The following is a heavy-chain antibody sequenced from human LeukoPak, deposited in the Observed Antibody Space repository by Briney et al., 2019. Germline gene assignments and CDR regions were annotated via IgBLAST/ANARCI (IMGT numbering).Heavy chain of an antibody. CDR2: INPNSGGT. J-gene: IGHJ4*02. CDR3: AREGEYYYDSSGSRGRDY. Sequence: ASVKVSCKASGYTFTGYYMHWVRQAPGQGLEWMGWINPNSGGTNYAQKFQGRVTMTRDTSISTAYMEPSRLRSDDTAVYYCAREGEYYYDSSGSRGRDYWGQGTLVTVSS. D-gene: IGHD3-22*01. V-gene: IGHV1-2*02. CDR1: GYTFTGYY.